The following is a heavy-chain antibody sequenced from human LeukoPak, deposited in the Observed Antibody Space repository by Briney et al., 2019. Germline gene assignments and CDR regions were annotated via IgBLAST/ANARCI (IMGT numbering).Heavy chain of an antibody. CDR2: IIPIFGTA. V-gene: IGHV1-69*05. CDR1: GGTLSSYA. D-gene: IGHD3/OR15-3a*01. Sequence: ASVKVSCKASGGTLSSYAISWVRQAPGQGLEWMGRIIPIFGTANYAQKFQGRVTITTDESTSTAYMELSSLRSEDTAVYYCARERDYNWFDPWGQGTLVTVSS. CDR3: ARERDYNWFDP. J-gene: IGHJ5*02.